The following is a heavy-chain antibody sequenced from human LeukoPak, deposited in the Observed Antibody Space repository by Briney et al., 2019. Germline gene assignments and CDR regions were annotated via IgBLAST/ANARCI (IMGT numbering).Heavy chain of an antibody. CDR1: GFTFDDYA. CDR3: ARQESRNYYYEGLDY. CDR2: ISYNGGKK. Sequence: GGSLRLSCAASGFTFDDYAMHWVRQAPGKGLEWVALISYNGGKKDYADSVKGRFTIDRDNSKNTVYLQMNSLRPDDTAIYFCARQESRNYYYEGLDYWGQGNLVTVSS. D-gene: IGHD3-22*01. J-gene: IGHJ4*02. V-gene: IGHV3-30*04.